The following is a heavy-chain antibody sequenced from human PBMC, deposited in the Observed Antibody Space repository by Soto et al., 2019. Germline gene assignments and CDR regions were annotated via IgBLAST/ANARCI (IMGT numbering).Heavy chain of an antibody. CDR1: CWFLRRGDYF. CDR3: ARVRPAYFDL. D-gene: IGHD2-2*01. V-gene: IGHV4-30-4*01. Sequence: VQLQGAGPGPVKPFKTPAPPLTFFCWFLRRGDYFWGLIRQPPGKGLEWIGYSYYRGSTYYNPSLKSRVTISVDTSKNQFSLKLSSVTAADTAVYYCARVRPAYFDLWGRGTLVTVSS. J-gene: IGHJ2*01. CDR2: SYYRGST.